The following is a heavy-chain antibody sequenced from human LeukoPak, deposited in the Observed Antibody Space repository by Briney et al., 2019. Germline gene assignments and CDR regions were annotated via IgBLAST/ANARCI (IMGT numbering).Heavy chain of an antibody. V-gene: IGHV4-61*02. CDR1: GGSISSGNYY. CDR2: IYPSGST. D-gene: IGHD6-19*01. Sequence: PSETLSLTCTVSGGSISSGNYYWSWIRQPAGKGLEWIGRIYPSGSTNYNPSLKSRVTISKDTSKNQFSLKLSSVTAADTAVYYCARTGEQWLAETYFDYWGQGTLVTVSS. J-gene: IGHJ4*02. CDR3: ARTGEQWLAETYFDY.